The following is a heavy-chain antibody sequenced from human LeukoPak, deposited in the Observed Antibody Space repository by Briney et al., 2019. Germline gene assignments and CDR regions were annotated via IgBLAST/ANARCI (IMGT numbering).Heavy chain of an antibody. CDR2: IYSGGST. CDR1: GFTVSSNY. J-gene: IGHJ5*02. Sequence: GGSLRLSCAASGFTVSSNYMSWVRQAPGKGLEWVSVIYSGGSTYYADSVKGRFTISRDNSKNTLYLQMNSLRAEDTAVYYCARLTDYYDSSGYYYSWFDPWGQGTLVTVSS. V-gene: IGHV3-53*01. CDR3: ARLTDYYDSSGYYYSWFDP. D-gene: IGHD3-22*01.